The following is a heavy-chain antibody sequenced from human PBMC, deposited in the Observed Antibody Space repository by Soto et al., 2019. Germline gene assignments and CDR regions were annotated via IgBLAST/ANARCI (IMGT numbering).Heavy chain of an antibody. V-gene: IGHV4-59*12. CDR1: GGSISPYY. CDR3: ATVPPRGYSYGGYYYYGMDV. D-gene: IGHD5-18*01. CDR2: IFYDGNT. J-gene: IGHJ6*02. Sequence: PSETLSLTCTVSGGSISPYYWSWVRQPPGKGLEWIGYIFYDGNTNYNPSLKSRVTISVDTSKNQFSLKLSSVTAADTAVYYCATVPPRGYSYGGYYYYGMDVWGQGTTVTVSS.